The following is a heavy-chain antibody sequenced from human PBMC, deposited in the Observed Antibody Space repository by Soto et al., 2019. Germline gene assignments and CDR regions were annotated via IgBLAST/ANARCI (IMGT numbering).Heavy chain of an antibody. CDR3: AKNQERELPRVIDF. D-gene: IGHD1-7*01. J-gene: IGHJ4*02. CDR2: MSGSSSTT. Sequence: GGSLRLSCATSGLTFSNYAMSWVRQAPGGGLEWVSSMSGSSSTTYYADSVKGRFTISRDRSKNTLYLQMSSLRAEDTALYYCAKNQERELPRVIDFWGQGTLVTVSS. V-gene: IGHV3-23*01. CDR1: GLTFSNYA.